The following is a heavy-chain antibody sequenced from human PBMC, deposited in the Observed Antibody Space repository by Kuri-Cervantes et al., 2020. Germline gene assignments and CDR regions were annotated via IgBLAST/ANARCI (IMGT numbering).Heavy chain of an antibody. CDR2: IYYSGSA. Sequence: SETLSLTCTGSGGSISSYYWSWIRQPPGKGLEWIGYIYYSGSANYNPSLKSRVTISVDTSKNQFSLKLSSVTAADTAVYYWARGAGDYGGNSDYWGQGTLVTVSS. D-gene: IGHD4-23*01. V-gene: IGHV4-59*01. CDR3: ARGAGDYGGNSDY. J-gene: IGHJ4*02. CDR1: GGSISSYY.